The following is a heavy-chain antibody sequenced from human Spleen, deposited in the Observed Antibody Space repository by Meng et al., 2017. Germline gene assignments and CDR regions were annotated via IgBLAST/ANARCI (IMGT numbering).Heavy chain of an antibody. V-gene: IGHV1-2*06. CDR3: ARDEDISAAGYLLGDF. CDR1: GYTFAASG. Sequence: QLMLSGPEVKKPRDSRKVACKASGYTFAASGITWVRQAPGQGLEWMGRIDPKSDNTHYAQKFQGRVTMTRDTSISTAYMELSGLRSDDTAVYYCARDEDISAAGYLLGDFWGQGTLVTVSS. CDR2: IDPKSDNT. J-gene: IGHJ4*02. D-gene: IGHD6-13*01.